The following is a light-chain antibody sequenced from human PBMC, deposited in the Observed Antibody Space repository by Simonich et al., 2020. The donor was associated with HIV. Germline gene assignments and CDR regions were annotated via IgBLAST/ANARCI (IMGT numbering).Light chain of an antibody. J-gene: IGKJ1*01. CDR2: KAS. Sequence: DIQMTQSPSTLSASVGDRVTITCRASESISSWLAWDQQKSGKAPKLLSYKASSLKSGVPSRFSGSGSGTEFTLTISSLQPDDFATYFCQQYNSYTWTFGQGTKVEIK. CDR1: ESISSW. V-gene: IGKV1-5*03. CDR3: QQYNSYTWT.